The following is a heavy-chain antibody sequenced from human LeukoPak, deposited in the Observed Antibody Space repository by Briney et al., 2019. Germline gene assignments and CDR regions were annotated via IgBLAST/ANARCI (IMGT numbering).Heavy chain of an antibody. V-gene: IGHV3-48*01. CDR3: VRDLNWSFDQ. CDR2: ITSSSSSK. J-gene: IGHJ4*02. Sequence: GGSLRLSCVVSGFTFSSYSMNWVRQAPGKGLEWISYITSSSSSKSYADSVKGRFTISRDNAKNSPYLQMNSLGAEDTAAYYCVRDLNWSFDQWGQGTLVTVSS. CDR1: GFTFSSYS.